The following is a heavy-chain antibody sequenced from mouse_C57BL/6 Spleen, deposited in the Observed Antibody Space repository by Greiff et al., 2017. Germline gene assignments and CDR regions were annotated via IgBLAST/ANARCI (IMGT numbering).Heavy chain of an antibody. CDR1: GFTFSSYA. Sequence: DVMLVESGGGLVKPGGSLKLSCAASGFTFSSYAMSWVRQTPEKRLEWVATISDGGSYTYYPDNVKGRFTISRDNAKNNLYLQMSHLKSEDTAMYYCARDLYYGSGLYAMDYWGQGTSVTVSS. CDR2: ISDGGSYT. CDR3: ARDLYYGSGLYAMDY. V-gene: IGHV5-4*01. J-gene: IGHJ4*01. D-gene: IGHD1-1*01.